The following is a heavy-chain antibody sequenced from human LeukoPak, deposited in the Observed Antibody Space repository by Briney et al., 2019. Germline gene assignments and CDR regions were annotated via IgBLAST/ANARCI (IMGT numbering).Heavy chain of an antibody. V-gene: IGHV3-20*04. Sequence: PGGSLRLSCAASGFTFDDYGMSWVRQAPGKGLEWVSGINWNGGSTGYADSVKGRFTISRDNAKNSLYLQTNSLRAEDTALYYCARVGRSGYYTYYYYYYYMDVWGKGTRSPSP. D-gene: IGHD3-3*01. CDR2: INWNGGST. CDR1: GFTFDDYG. CDR3: ARVGRSGYYTYYYYYYYMDV. J-gene: IGHJ6*03.